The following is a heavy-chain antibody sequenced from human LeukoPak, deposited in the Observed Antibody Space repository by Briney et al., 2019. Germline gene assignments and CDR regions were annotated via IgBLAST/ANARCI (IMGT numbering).Heavy chain of an antibody. D-gene: IGHD5-18*01. CDR2: ISSSASTK. J-gene: IGHJ4*02. V-gene: IGHV3-48*03. CDR1: GFTFSSYE. Sequence: GGSLRLSCAASGFTFSSYEMKWVRQAPRKGLEWVSYISSSASTKYYADSVKGRFTISRDNAKNSLYLQMNSLRAEDTAVYYCARGAMAGPFDYWGQGTLVIVSS. CDR3: ARGAMAGPFDY.